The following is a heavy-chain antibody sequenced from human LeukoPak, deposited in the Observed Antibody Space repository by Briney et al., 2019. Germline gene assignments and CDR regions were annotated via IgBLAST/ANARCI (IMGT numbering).Heavy chain of an antibody. V-gene: IGHV1-69*04. CDR1: GGTFGSYG. D-gene: IGHD3-22*01. J-gene: IGHJ4*02. CDR2: IIPFVGII. CDR3: ARDANLPNDNDSSGYYPLDY. Sequence: ASVKVSCKASGGTFGSYGVSWVRQAPGQGLEWIGKIIPFVGIINYAQTFQGRVTINADKSSDTAYMELTKLSDEDAAFYYFARDANLPNDNDSSGYYPLDYWGQGTLVTVYS.